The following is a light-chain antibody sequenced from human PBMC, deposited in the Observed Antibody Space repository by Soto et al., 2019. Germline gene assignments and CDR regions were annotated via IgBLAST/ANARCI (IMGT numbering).Light chain of an antibody. CDR2: AAS. J-gene: IGKJ4*01. V-gene: IGKV1-39*01. CDR1: QSISSY. Sequence: DIQMTQSPSSLSASVGDRVTITCRASQSISSYLNWYQQKPGKAPKLLIYAASSLQSGVPSRFSGSGSGTDFTLTIISLQPEDFATYYCQQSYSTSPLTFGGGTKVEIK. CDR3: QQSYSTSPLT.